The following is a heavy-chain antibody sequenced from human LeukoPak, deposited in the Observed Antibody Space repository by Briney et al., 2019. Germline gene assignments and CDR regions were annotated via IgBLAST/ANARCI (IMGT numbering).Heavy chain of an antibody. CDR2: IYYSGST. J-gene: IGHJ3*02. CDR1: GGSISSYY. Sequence: SETLSLTCTVSGGSISSYYWSWIRQPPGKGLEWIGYIYYSGSTNYNPSLKSRVTISVDKSKNQFSLKLSSVTAADTAVYYCARTAPYYYDSSGLDAFDIWGQGTMVTVSS. D-gene: IGHD3-22*01. CDR3: ARTAPYYYDSSGLDAFDI. V-gene: IGHV4-59*12.